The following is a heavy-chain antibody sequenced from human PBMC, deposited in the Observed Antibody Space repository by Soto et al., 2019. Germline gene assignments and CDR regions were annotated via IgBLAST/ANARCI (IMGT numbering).Heavy chain of an antibody. Sequence: QVQLQDSGPGLVKPSETLSLTCTVSGGSVSSGSYYWSWIRQPPGKGLEWIGYIYYSGSTNYNPSLKSRVTISVDTSKNQFSLKLSSVTAADTAVYYCARWCQTYYYSMDVWGQGTTVTVSS. CDR2: IYYSGST. J-gene: IGHJ6*02. D-gene: IGHD2-15*01. V-gene: IGHV4-61*01. CDR1: GGSVSSGSYY. CDR3: ARWCQTYYYSMDV.